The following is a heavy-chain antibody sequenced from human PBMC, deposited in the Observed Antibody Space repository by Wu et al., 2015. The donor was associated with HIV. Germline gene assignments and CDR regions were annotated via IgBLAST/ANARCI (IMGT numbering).Heavy chain of an antibody. V-gene: IGHV1-2*02. CDR1: GYTFTGYY. CDR3: ARDELFRVDDAFDM. Sequence: QVQLVQSGAEVKKPGASMKVSCKASGYTFTGYYMHWVRQAPGQGLEWMGWINPKSGGTNYAPKFQGRVTMTRDTSISTAYIELGGLTSDDTAVYYCARDELFRVDDAFDMWGQGTMVTVSS. D-gene: IGHD2-15*01. J-gene: IGHJ3*02. CDR2: INPKSGGT.